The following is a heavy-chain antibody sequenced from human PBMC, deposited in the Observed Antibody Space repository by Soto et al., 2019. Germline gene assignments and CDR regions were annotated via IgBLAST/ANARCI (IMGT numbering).Heavy chain of an antibody. CDR2: IRSKANSYAT. V-gene: IGHV3-73*01. D-gene: IGHD3-10*01. CDR3: TQFGELLVSGYYYYGMDV. CDR1: GFTFSGSA. J-gene: IGHJ6*02. Sequence: GGSLRLSCAASGFTFSGSAMHWVRQASGKGLEWVGRIRSKANSYATAYAASVKGRFTISRDDSKNTAYLQMNSLKTEDTAVYYCTQFGELLVSGYYYYGMDVWGQGTTVTVSS.